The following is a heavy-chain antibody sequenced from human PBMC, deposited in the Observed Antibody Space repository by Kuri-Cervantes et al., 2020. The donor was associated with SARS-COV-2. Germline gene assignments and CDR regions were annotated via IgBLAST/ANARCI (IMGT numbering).Heavy chain of an antibody. CDR2: INDSGRT. J-gene: IGHJ5*02. Sequence: SETLSLTCAVYGGSFSGYFWSWIRQPPGKGLEWIGDINDSGRTNYNPSLKSRVTISVDTSKNQFSLKLSSVTAADTAVYYCARDSPGATNWFDPWGQGTLVTVSS. V-gene: IGHV4-34*01. D-gene: IGHD6-25*01. CDR1: GGSFSGYF. CDR3: ARDSPGATNWFDP.